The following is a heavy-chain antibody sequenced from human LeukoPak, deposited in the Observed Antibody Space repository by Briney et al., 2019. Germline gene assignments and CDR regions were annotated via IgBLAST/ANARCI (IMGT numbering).Heavy chain of an antibody. V-gene: IGHV3-73*01. CDR2: IRSKPSSYAT. D-gene: IGHD1-26*01. CDR1: GFAFSGST. CDR3: SSGTDYYDYGMDV. Sequence: GGSLKLSCAASGFAFSGSTVHWVRRASGKGLEWVGRIRSKPSSYATVYAESVKGRFAISRDDSKNTAYLQMNSLKTEDTAVYYCSSGTDYYDYGMDVWGQGTTITVSS. J-gene: IGHJ6*02.